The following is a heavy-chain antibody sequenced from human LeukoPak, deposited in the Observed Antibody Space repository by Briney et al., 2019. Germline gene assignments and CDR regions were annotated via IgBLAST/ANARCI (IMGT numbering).Heavy chain of an antibody. CDR2: ISSSSSTI. CDR1: GFTFSSYS. Sequence: GGSLRLSCAASGFTFSSYSMNWVRQAPGKGLEWVSYISSSSSTIYYADSVKGRFTISRDNAKNSLYLQMNSLRAEDTAVYYCARASYYSKALFDYWGQGTLVTVSS. CDR3: ARASYYSKALFDY. D-gene: IGHD1-26*01. J-gene: IGHJ4*02. V-gene: IGHV3-48*04.